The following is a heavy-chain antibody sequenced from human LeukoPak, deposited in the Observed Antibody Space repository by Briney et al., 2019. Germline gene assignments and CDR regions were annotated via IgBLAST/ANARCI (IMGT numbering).Heavy chain of an antibody. V-gene: IGHV4-34*01. CDR1: GGSFSGYY. D-gene: IGHD3-9*01. CDR3: ARADILTGYYPGDWFDP. CDR2: INRSGST. Sequence: SETLSLTCAVYGGSFSGYYWSWIRQPPGKGLEWIGEINRSGSTNYNPSLKSRVTISVDTSKNQFSLKLSSVTAADTAVYYCARADILTGYYPGDWFDPWGQGTLVTVSS. J-gene: IGHJ5*02.